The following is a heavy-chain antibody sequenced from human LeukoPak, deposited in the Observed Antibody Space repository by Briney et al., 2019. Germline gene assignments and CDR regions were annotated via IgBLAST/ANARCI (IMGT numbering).Heavy chain of an antibody. J-gene: IGHJ4*02. CDR3: ARLRSGWYYFDF. V-gene: IGHV4-38-2*02. Sequence: SETLSLTCTVSGYSISSGYYWGWIRQPPGKGLEWIGIIYQTGTTYYNPSLKSRVTISADTSKNQFSLKLNSVTAADTAVYYCARLRSGWYYFDFWGQGTLVTVSS. CDR1: GYSISSGYY. CDR2: IYQTGTT. D-gene: IGHD6-19*01.